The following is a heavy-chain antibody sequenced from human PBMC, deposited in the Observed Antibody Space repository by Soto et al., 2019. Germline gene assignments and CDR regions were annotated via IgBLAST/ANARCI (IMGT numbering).Heavy chain of an antibody. CDR3: AAARIPLGYNGMDI. Sequence: WASVKVSCKASGFTLSNSAVQWVRQGRGQRPEWIGWIVGGSGKTNFSQKFRERVTITRDMSTSTAYMELSSLRSEDTAVYFCAAARIPLGYNGMDIWGQGTTVTVSS. D-gene: IGHD5-18*01. CDR2: IVGGSGKT. CDR1: GFTLSNSA. V-gene: IGHV1-58*01. J-gene: IGHJ6*02.